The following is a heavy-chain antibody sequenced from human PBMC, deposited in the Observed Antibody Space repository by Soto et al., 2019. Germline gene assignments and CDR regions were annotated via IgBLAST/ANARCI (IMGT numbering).Heavy chain of an antibody. CDR3: ASVYHWNLANYFQY. V-gene: IGHV3-72*01. CDR2: STNKAKSYTT. J-gene: IGHJ1*01. D-gene: IGHD1-20*01. CDR1: GFTFSDHN. Sequence: EVQLAESGGGLVQPGGSLRLSCAASGFTFSDHNMDWVRQAPGKGLEWVGRSTNKAKSYTTEYAASAKGRFTISRDDSKNSLYPQIDILKTQYTAVYYCASVYHWNLANYFQYWGQGTLVTVSS.